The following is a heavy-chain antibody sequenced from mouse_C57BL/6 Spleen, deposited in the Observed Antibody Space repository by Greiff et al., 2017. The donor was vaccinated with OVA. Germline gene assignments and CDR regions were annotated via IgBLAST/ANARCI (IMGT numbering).Heavy chain of an antibody. CDR1: GYSFTSYY. CDR2: IYPGSGNT. Sequence: QVQLKDSGPELVKPGASVKISCKASGYSFTSYYIHWVKQRPGQGLEWIGWIYPGSGNTKYNEKFKGTATLTADTSSSTAYMQLSSLTSEDSAVYYCARGPAWFAYWGQGTLVTVSA. V-gene: IGHV1-66*01. J-gene: IGHJ3*01. CDR3: ARGPAWFAY.